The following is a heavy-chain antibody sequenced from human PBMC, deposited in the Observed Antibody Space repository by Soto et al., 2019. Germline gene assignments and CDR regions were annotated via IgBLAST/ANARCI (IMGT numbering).Heavy chain of an antibody. D-gene: IGHD2-15*01. V-gene: IGHV3-74*01. CDR3: VRTSLVVAAATREDY. CDR1: GFTFSSYW. J-gene: IGHJ4*02. Sequence: GGSLRLSCASSGFTFSSYWMHWVRQAPGKGLVWVSRINSDGSSTSYTDSVKGRFTISRDNAKNTLYLQMNSLRAEDTAVYYCVRTSLVVAAATREDYWGQGTLVTVSS. CDR2: INSDGSST.